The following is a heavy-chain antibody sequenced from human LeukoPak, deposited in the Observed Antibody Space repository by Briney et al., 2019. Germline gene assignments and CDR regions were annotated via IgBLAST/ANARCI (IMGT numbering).Heavy chain of an antibody. CDR3: ARARRYRSSWYHDY. Sequence: GGSLRLSCAASGFSFSTYTMNWVRQAPVKGLDWVSYISSSSSTIYYADSVKGRFTISRDNANNSLYLQMNSLRDEDTAVYYCARARRYRSSWYHDYWGQGSLVTVSS. J-gene: IGHJ4*02. CDR2: ISSSSSTI. D-gene: IGHD6-13*01. CDR1: GFSFSTYT. V-gene: IGHV3-48*02.